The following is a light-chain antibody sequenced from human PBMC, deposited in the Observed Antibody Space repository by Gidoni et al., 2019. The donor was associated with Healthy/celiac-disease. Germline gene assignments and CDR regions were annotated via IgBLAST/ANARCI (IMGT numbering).Light chain of an antibody. CDR1: QSISSY. CDR3: QQSYSTPMYT. J-gene: IGKJ2*01. CDR2: AAS. Sequence: ILLTPTPSSLSASVGDRVTITCRASQSISSYLNWYQQKPGKAPKLLIYAASSLQSGVPSRFSGSGSGTDFTLTISSLQPEDFATYYCQQSYSTPMYTFGQGTKLEIK. V-gene: IGKV1-39*01.